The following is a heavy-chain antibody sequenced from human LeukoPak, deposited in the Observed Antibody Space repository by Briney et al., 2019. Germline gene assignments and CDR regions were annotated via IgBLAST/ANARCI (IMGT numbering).Heavy chain of an antibody. V-gene: IGHV1-8*01. J-gene: IGHJ4*02. CDR2: MNPNSGNT. D-gene: IGHD2-15*01. Sequence: ASVKVSCKAYGYTFTSYDIDWVRQATGQGLEWMGSMNPNSGNTDYAQKFQGRVTMTRNTSISTAYMELSSLRSEDTAVYYCARSDSENLLNFDYWGQGTLVTVSS. CDR3: ARSDSENLLNFDY. CDR1: GYTFTSYD.